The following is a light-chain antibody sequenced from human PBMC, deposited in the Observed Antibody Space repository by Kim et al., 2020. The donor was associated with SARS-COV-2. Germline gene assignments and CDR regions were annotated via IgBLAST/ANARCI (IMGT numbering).Light chain of an antibody. CDR2: QDS. Sequence: GTPGQTASIACSGDKLGDKYACWYQQKPGQSPVLDIYQDSKRPSGIPERFSGSNSGNTATLTISGTQAMDEADYYCQAWDSSRVVFGGGTQLTVL. J-gene: IGLJ2*01. V-gene: IGLV3-1*01. CDR3: QAWDSSRVV. CDR1: KLGDKY.